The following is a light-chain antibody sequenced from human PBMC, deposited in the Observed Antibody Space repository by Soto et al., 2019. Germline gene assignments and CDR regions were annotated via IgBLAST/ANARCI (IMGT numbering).Light chain of an antibody. V-gene: IGLV2-14*03. Sequence: QSALTQPASVSGSPGQSSTISCTGSSSDIGGYDYVSWYQQYPGKAPKLMIYDVSNRPSGVSNRFSGSKSGNTASLTISGLQADDEADYYCSSFTSSTTRVFGTGTKVTVL. CDR2: DVS. J-gene: IGLJ1*01. CDR3: SSFTSSTTRV. CDR1: SSDIGGYDY.